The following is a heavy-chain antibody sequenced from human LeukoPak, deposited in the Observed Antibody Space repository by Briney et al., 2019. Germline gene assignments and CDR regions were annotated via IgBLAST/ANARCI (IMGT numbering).Heavy chain of an antibody. Sequence: GASVKVSCKASGYTFTSYGISWVRQAPGQGLEWMGWISAYNGNTNYAQKLQGRVTMTTDTSTSTAYMELRSLRSDDTAVYYCARVKGIFYYDSSGLPTWMGTTDAFDIWGQETMVTVSS. CDR1: GYTFTSYG. V-gene: IGHV1-18*01. CDR2: ISAYNGNT. CDR3: ARVKGIFYYDSSGLPTWMGTTDAFDI. J-gene: IGHJ3*02. D-gene: IGHD3-22*01.